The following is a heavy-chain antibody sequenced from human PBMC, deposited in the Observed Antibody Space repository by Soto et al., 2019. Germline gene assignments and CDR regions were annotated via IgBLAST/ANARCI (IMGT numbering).Heavy chain of an antibody. D-gene: IGHD3-9*01. CDR3: ARSLRYFDWLGFDP. Sequence: PSETLSLTCTVSGGSISSGDYYWSWIRQPPGKGLEWIGYIYYSGSTNYNPSLKSRVTISVDTSKNQFSLKLSSVTAADTAVYYCARSLRYFDWLGFDPWGQGTLVTVSS. CDR1: GGSISSGDYY. V-gene: IGHV4-30-4*01. J-gene: IGHJ5*02. CDR2: IYYSGST.